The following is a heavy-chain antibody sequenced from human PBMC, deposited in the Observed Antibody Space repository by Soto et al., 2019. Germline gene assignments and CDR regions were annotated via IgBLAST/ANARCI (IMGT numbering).Heavy chain of an antibody. Sequence: EVQLLESGGGLVQPGGSLRVTCAASGFTFSNYAMGWVRQAPGKGLEWVSTISSTADGTDYADSVKGRFTISRDNSKNTLYLQVNSLRAEDTAVYYCAQAISRERQIDYWGQGTLVTVSS. CDR2: ISSTADGT. J-gene: IGHJ4*02. CDR1: GFTFSNYA. V-gene: IGHV3-23*01. D-gene: IGHD1-26*01. CDR3: AQAISRERQIDY.